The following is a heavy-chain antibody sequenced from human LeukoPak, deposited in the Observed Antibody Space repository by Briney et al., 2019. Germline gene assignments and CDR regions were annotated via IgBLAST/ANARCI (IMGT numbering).Heavy chain of an antibody. CDR3: TRVYGYYVDY. V-gene: IGHV5-51*01. D-gene: IGHD5-18*01. CDR2: IYPGDSDT. CDR1: GYTFTSYW. J-gene: IGHJ4*02. Sequence: GESLKISCKGSGYTFTSYWNAWVRQMPGKGLEWMGIIYPGDSDTRYSPSFQGQVTISADKSISTAYLQWSSLKASDTAMYYCTRVYGYYVDYWGQGTLVTVSS.